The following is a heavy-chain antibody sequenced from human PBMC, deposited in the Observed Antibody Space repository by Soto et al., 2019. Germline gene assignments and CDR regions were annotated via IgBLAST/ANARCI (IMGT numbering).Heavy chain of an antibody. Sequence: ASVKVSCKASGYTFISHGISWVRQAPGQGLEWMGWISGKNGNTKYAQEVQGRVTLTTDTSTSTAYMELRSLRSDNTAVYYCARVSSSIVVVPDYGMDVWGQGTTVTVSS. CDR1: GYTFISHG. V-gene: IGHV1-18*04. D-gene: IGHD2-15*01. J-gene: IGHJ6*02. CDR2: ISGKNGNT. CDR3: ARVSSSIVVVPDYGMDV.